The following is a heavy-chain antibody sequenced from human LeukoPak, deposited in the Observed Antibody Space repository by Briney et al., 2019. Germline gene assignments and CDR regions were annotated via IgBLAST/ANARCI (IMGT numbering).Heavy chain of an antibody. J-gene: IGHJ5*02. CDR2: INHSGTT. Sequence: SETLSLTCVVYGGSFSGYYWSWIRQPPGKGLECIGEINHSGTTNYNPSLKSRVTISVDTSKNQFSLKLSSVTAADTAVYYCARRIVAGTVNWFDPWGQGTLVTVSS. CDR3: ARRIVAGTVNWFDP. CDR1: GGSFSGYY. V-gene: IGHV4-34*01. D-gene: IGHD6-19*01.